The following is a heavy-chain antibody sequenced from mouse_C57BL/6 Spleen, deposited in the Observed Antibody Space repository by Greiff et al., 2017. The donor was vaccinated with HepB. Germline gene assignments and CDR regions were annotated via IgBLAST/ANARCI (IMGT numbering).Heavy chain of an antibody. CDR1: GYTFTSYW. J-gene: IGHJ2*01. CDR2: IHPNSGST. D-gene: IGHD4-1*01. Sequence: QVQLKESGAELVKPGASVKLSCKASGYTFTSYWMHWVKQRPGQGLEWIGMIHPNSGSTNYNEKFKSKATLTVDKSSSTAYMQLSSLTSEDSAVYYCARSRGLGRGDYFDYWGQGTTLTVSS. V-gene: IGHV1-64*01. CDR3: ARSRGLGRGDYFDY.